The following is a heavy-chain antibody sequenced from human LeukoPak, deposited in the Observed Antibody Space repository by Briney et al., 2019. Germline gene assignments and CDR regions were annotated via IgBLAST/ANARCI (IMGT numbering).Heavy chain of an antibody. CDR1: GYTFTGYY. V-gene: IGHV1-2*02. J-gene: IGHJ4*02. CDR2: INPNSGGT. Sequence: ASVKVSCKASGYTFTGYYMQWVRQAPGQGLEWMGWINPNSGGTNYAQKFQGRVTMTRDTSISTAYRELSRLRSDHTAVYYCAREGIAAAGTSDYWGQGTLVTVSS. D-gene: IGHD6-13*01. CDR3: AREGIAAAGTSDY.